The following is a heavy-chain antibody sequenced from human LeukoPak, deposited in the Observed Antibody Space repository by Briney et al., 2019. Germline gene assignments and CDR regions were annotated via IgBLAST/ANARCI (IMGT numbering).Heavy chain of an antibody. D-gene: IGHD6-19*01. CDR3: ARQAVAGIWWFNP. Sequence: ESLKISCRGSGYSFTSYWIGWVRQMPGKGLEWMGIISPGDSDTRYSPSFQGQVTISADKSISTAYLQWSSLKASDTAMYYCARQAVAGIWWFNPWGQGTLVTVSS. J-gene: IGHJ5*02. CDR2: ISPGDSDT. V-gene: IGHV5-51*01. CDR1: GYSFTSYW.